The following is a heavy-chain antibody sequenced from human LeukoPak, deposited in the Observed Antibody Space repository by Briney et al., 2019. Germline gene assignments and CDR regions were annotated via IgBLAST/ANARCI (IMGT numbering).Heavy chain of an antibody. Sequence: SETLSLTCTGSGGSISSSSYYWGWIRQPPGKGLEWIGSIYYSGSTYYNPSLKSRVTISVDTSKNQFSLKLSSVTAADTAVYYCARSEIRYYGSGSFDYWGQGTLVTVSS. CDR1: GGSISSSSYY. J-gene: IGHJ4*02. D-gene: IGHD3-10*01. CDR3: ARSEIRYYGSGSFDY. CDR2: IYYSGST. V-gene: IGHV4-39*07.